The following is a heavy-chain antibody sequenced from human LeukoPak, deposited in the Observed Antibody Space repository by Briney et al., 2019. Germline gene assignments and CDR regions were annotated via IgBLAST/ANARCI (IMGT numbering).Heavy chain of an antibody. V-gene: IGHV1-46*01. CDR2: INPSGGNT. CDR1: GYTFTSYY. CDR3: ARDEMDSLDY. Sequence: ASVKVSCKASGYTFTSYYLHWVRQAPGQGFEWMGIINPSGGNTNYAQKFQDRVTMTRDTSTSTVYMQLSSLRSEDTAVYYCARDEMDSLDYWGQGTLVTVSS. J-gene: IGHJ4*02. D-gene: IGHD5-24*01.